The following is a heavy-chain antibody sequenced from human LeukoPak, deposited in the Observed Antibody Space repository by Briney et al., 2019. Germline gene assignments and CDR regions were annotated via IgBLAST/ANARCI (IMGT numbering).Heavy chain of an antibody. J-gene: IGHJ4*02. D-gene: IGHD2-21*02. V-gene: IGHV4-39*01. CDR1: GGSISSSSYY. CDR3: ARHVKGRTAKGVYYFDY. CDR2: IYYSGST. Sequence: SETLSLTCTVSGGSISSSSYYWGWIRQPPGKGLEWIGSIYYSGSTYYNPSLKSRVTISVDTSKNQFSLKLSSVTAADTAVYYCARHVKGRTAKGVYYFDYWGQGTLVTLSS.